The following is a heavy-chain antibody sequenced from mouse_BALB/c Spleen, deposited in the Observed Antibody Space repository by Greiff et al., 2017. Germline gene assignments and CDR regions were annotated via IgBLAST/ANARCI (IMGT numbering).Heavy chain of an antibody. D-gene: IGHD2-4*01. Sequence: QVQLKQSGAELMKPGASVKISCKATGYTFSSYWIEWVKQRPGHGLEWIGEILPGSGSTNYNEKFKGKATFTADTSSNTAYMQLSSLTSEDSAVYYCAIRRLRGYYYAMDYWGQGTSVTVSS. J-gene: IGHJ4*01. CDR3: AIRRLRGYYYAMDY. V-gene: IGHV1-9*01. CDR2: ILPGSGST. CDR1: GYTFSSYW.